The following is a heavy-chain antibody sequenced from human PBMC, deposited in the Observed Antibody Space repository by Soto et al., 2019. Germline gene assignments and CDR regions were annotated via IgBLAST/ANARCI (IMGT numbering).Heavy chain of an antibody. V-gene: IGHV1-69*13. CDR3: ARLRPNYYDSSGDDY. Sequence: SVKVSCKASGGTFSSYAISWVRQAPGQGLEWMGGIIPIFGTANYAQKFQGRVTITADESTSTAYMELSSLRSEDTAVYYCARLRPNYYDSSGDDYWGQGTLVTVSS. CDR2: IIPIFGTA. CDR1: GGTFSSYA. D-gene: IGHD3-22*01. J-gene: IGHJ4*02.